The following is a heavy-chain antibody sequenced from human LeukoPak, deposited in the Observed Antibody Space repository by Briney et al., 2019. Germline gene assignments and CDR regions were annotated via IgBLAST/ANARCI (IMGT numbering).Heavy chain of an antibody. CDR2: IYPGDSDT. Sequence: GESLKISCKGSGYSFTSYWIVWVRQMPGKGLEWMGIIYPGDSDTRYSPSFQGQVTISADKSISTAYLQWSSLKASDTAMYYCASSPGYGSGSYPNWFDPWGQGTLVTVSS. CDR1: GYSFTSYW. CDR3: ASSPGYGSGSYPNWFDP. V-gene: IGHV5-51*01. D-gene: IGHD3-10*01. J-gene: IGHJ5*02.